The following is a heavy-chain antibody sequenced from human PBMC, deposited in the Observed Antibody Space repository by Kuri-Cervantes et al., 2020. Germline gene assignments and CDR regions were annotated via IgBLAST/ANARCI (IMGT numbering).Heavy chain of an antibody. CDR1: GGSFSGYY. J-gene: IGHJ6*03. D-gene: IGHD6-13*01. CDR2: IYYSGST. Sequence: SETLSLTCAVYGGSFSGYYWSWIRQPPGKGLEWIGSIYYSGSTYYNPSLKSRVTISADTSKNQFSLKLSSVTAADTAVYYCARGSPYSSSWYYYYYYMDVWGKGTTVTVSS. CDR3: ARGSPYSSSWYYYYYYMDV. V-gene: IGHV4-34*01.